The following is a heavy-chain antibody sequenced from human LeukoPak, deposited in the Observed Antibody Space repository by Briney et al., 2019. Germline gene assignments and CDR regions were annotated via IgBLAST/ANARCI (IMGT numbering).Heavy chain of an antibody. CDR2: TSDDGSAK. V-gene: IGHV3-30-3*01. J-gene: IGHJ4*02. D-gene: IGHD4-17*01. CDR1: GFTFSSYA. Sequence: GGFLRLSCAASGFTFSSYAMHWVRQAPGKGLQWLALTSDDGSAKYYADSVKGRFTISRDNSQNTLYLQMNSLRADETAIYYCARAPGGFHGDYSPIAYWGQGTLVTVSS. CDR3: ARAPGGFHGDYSPIAY.